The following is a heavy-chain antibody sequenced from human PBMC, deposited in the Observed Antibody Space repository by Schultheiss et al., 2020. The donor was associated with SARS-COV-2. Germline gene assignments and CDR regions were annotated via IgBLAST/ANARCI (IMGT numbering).Heavy chain of an antibody. V-gene: IGHV4-61*02. CDR3: ARDRGSGYGHFDY. Sequence: SETLSLTCSVSGASTSIVSYYWAWVRQPAGKGLEWIGRIYSSGSTDYDPSLKSRVTISLDRSKNHFFLNLSSVTAADTAVYYCARDRGSGYGHFDYWGQGTLVTVSS. D-gene: IGHD5-12*01. CDR1: GASTSIVSYY. J-gene: IGHJ4*02. CDR2: IYSSGST.